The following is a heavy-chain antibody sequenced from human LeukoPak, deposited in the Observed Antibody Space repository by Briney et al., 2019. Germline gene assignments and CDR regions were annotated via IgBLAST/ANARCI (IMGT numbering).Heavy chain of an antibody. CDR1: GYTFTSYD. J-gene: IGHJ4*02. CDR3: ARLYCSSTRCYLLLDY. V-gene: IGHV1-8*01. Sequence: ASVKVSCKASGYTFTSYDINWVRQATGQGLEWMGWMNPNSGNTGYAQKFQGRVTMTRNTSISTAYMELSSLRSEDTAVYYCARLYCSSTRCYLLLDYWGQGTLVTVSS. D-gene: IGHD2-2*01. CDR2: MNPNSGNT.